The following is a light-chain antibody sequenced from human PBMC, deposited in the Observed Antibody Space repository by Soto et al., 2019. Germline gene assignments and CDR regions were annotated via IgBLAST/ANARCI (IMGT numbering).Light chain of an antibody. J-gene: IGKJ1*01. Sequence: EIVLTQSPGTLSLSPGERATLSCRASQSVSSSYLAWYQQKPGQAPWLLIYGASSRATGIPDRFSGSGSGTDFTLTISRLETEDFAVYYCQQYGSSPWTFGQGTNVEIK. CDR1: QSVSSSY. V-gene: IGKV3-20*01. CDR2: GAS. CDR3: QQYGSSPWT.